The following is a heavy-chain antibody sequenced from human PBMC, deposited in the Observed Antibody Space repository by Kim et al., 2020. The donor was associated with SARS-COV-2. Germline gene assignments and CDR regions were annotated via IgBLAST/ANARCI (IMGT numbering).Heavy chain of an antibody. CDR3: ARDVLRYFDGTIGGLGRNGMDV. J-gene: IGHJ6*02. Sequence: SVKVSCKASGGTFSSYAMSWVRQAPGQGLEWMGGIIPIFGTANYAQKFQGRVTITADESTSTAYMELSSLRSEDTAVYYCARDVLRYFDGTIGGLGRNGMDVWGQGTTVTVSS. CDR1: GGTFSSYA. D-gene: IGHD3-9*01. CDR2: IIPIFGTA. V-gene: IGHV1-69*13.